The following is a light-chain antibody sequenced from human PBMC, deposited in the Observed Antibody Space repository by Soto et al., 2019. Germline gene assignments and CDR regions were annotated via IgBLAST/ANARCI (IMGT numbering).Light chain of an antibody. V-gene: IGKV3-15*01. CDR3: QQYNNWPLT. CDR2: GAS. J-gene: IGKJ4*01. CDR1: QSIRSN. Sequence: EIVMTQSPATLSVSPGERATLSCRASQSIRSNLAWYQQRPGQAPRLLIYGASTRATGIPPSFSGSGSGTEFTLTISSLQSEDFAAYYCQQYNNWPLTFGGGTRVEIK.